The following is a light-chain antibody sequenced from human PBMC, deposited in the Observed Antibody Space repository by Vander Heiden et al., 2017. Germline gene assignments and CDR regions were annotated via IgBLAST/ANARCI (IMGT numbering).Light chain of an antibody. V-gene: IGLV1-40*01. CDR2: GNS. CDR1: SSNIGAGYD. J-gene: IGLJ2*01. Sequence: QSVLPQPPSVSRAPGQRVTSSCTGSSSNIGAGYDVHWYQQLPGTAPKLLIYGNSNRPSGVPDRFSGSKSGTSASLAITGLQAEDEADYYCQSYDSSLSGPVVFGGGTKLTVL. CDR3: QSYDSSLSGPVV.